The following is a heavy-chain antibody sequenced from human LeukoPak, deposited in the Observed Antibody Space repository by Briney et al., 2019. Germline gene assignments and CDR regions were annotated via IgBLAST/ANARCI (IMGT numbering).Heavy chain of an antibody. Sequence: SDTLSLTCIISGGSISSSTYYWGWIRQPPGKGLEWIGTLSYSGKTYYNPSLKSRVTISLDTSKNHFSLRLSSVTAADTAVYYCARDREVGATGYYFDYWGQGTLVTVSS. D-gene: IGHD1-26*01. CDR3: ARDREVGATGYYFDY. CDR1: GGSISSSTYY. J-gene: IGHJ4*02. CDR2: LSYSGKT. V-gene: IGHV4-39*02.